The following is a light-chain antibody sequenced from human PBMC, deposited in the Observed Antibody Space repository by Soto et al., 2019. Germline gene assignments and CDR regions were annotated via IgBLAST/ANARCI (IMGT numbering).Light chain of an antibody. CDR2: DDS. CDR1: NIGSKS. V-gene: IGLV3-21*02. J-gene: IGLJ2*01. CDR3: QVWDSSSDHPGVV. Sequence: SYELTQPPSASVAPGQTARITCGGNNIGSKSVHWYQQKPGQAPVLVVYDDSGRPSGIPERFSGSNSGNTATLTISRVEAGDEADYYCQVWDSSSDHPGVVFGGGTKLTVL.